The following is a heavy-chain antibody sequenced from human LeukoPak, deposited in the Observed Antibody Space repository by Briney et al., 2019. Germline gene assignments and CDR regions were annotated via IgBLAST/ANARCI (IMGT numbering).Heavy chain of an antibody. V-gene: IGHV4-34*01. CDR1: GGSFSGYY. D-gene: IGHD3-10*01. J-gene: IGHJ5*02. CDR2: INHSGST. Sequence: SETLSLTCAVYGGSFSGYYWSWIRQPPGKGLEWIGEINHSGSTNYNPSLKSRVTISVDTSKNQFSLKLSSVTAADTAVYYCASLYYYGSGKEYNWFDPWGQGTLVTVSS. CDR3: ASLYYYGSGKEYNWFDP.